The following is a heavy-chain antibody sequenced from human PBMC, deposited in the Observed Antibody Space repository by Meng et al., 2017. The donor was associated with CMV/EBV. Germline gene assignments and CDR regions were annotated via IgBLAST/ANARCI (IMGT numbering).Heavy chain of an antibody. Sequence: GESLKISCAASGFTFSNYSMNWVRQAPGKGLEWVSSISSSSSYIYYADSVKGRFTISRDNAKNSLYLQMNSLRAEDTAVYYCARDAYYYGSGSYSEVDYWGQGTLVTVSS. CDR1: GFTFSNYS. V-gene: IGHV3-21*01. CDR3: ARDAYYYGSGSYSEVDY. J-gene: IGHJ4*02. D-gene: IGHD3-10*01. CDR2: ISSSSSYI.